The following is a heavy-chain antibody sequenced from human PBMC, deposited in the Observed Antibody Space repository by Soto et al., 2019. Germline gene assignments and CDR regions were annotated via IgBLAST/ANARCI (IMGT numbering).Heavy chain of an antibody. D-gene: IGHD6-19*01. Sequence: GGSLRLSCAASGFSFVNYAMNWVRQAPGKGLEWVSGLSGSGTSTYYADSVKGRFTISRDNSRDTLFLQMNSLTADDTAVYYCAHVTTKGGWFNPFGYWAQGDLATLS. V-gene: IGHV3-23*01. J-gene: IGHJ4*02. CDR2: LSGSGTST. CDR1: GFSFVNYA. CDR3: AHVTTKGGWFNPFGY.